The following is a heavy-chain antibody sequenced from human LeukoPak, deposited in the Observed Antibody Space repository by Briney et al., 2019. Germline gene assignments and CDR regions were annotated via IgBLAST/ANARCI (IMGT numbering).Heavy chain of an antibody. V-gene: IGHV1-46*01. Sequence: ASVKVSCKASGYTFTSYYMHWVRQAPGQGLEWMGIINPSGGSTSYAQKFQGRVTITRNTSISTAYMELSSLRSEDTAVYYCARGYYGSGDGYYYMDVWGKGTTVTVSS. CDR1: GYTFTSYY. CDR3: ARGYYGSGDGYYYMDV. J-gene: IGHJ6*03. CDR2: INPSGGST. D-gene: IGHD3-10*01.